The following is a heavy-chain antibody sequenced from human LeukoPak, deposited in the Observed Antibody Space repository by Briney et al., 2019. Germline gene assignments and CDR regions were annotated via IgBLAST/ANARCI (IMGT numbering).Heavy chain of an antibody. CDR2: IYSSGST. CDR1: GGSISSYF. Sequence: SETLSLTCTVSGGSISSYFWSWIRQPPGKGLEWIGYIYSSGSTNDNPSLKSRVTISVDTSRNQFSLRLNSVTATDTAVYFCARLGSYHDFWGQGALVTVSS. J-gene: IGHJ4*02. V-gene: IGHV4-59*08. CDR3: ARLGSYHDF. D-gene: IGHD1-26*01.